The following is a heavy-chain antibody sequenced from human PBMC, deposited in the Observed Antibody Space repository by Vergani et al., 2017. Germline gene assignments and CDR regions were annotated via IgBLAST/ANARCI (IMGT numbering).Heavy chain of an antibody. CDR1: GYTFTGYY. D-gene: IGHD2-2*01. Sequence: QVQLVQSGAEVKKPGASVKVSCKASGYTFTGYYMHWVRQAPGQGLEWMGWINPNSGGTNYAQKFQGRVTMTRDTSISTAYMELSRLRSDDTAVYYCARSSVIVVVPAATPDAFDIWGQGTMVTVSS. V-gene: IGHV1-2*02. CDR2: INPNSGGT. CDR3: ARSSVIVVVPAATPDAFDI. J-gene: IGHJ3*02.